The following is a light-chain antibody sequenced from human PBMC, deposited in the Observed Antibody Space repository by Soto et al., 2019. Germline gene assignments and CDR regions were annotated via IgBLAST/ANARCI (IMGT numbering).Light chain of an antibody. V-gene: IGKV3-15*01. CDR1: QSVRSK. CDR3: QQYSAWPLT. CDR2: GAS. Sequence: EIVMTQSPATLSVSPGERATLFCMASQSVRSKFLAWYQKKTGQATRLLLDGASTRATGVPARFSGSVSGTEFTLTVSSLQSEDFAGYYCQQYSAWPLTFGGGTKVEIK. J-gene: IGKJ4*01.